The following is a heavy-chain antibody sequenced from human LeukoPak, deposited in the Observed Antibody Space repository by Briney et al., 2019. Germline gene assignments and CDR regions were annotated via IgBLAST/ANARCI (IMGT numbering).Heavy chain of an antibody. Sequence: SETLSLTCAVYGGSFSGYYWSWIRQPPGKGLEWLGEINHSGSTNYNPSLKSRVTISVDTSKNQFSLKLSSVTAADTAVYYCARLGYCSSTSCYRRAGYYYYYYMDVWGKGTTVTVSS. CDR1: GGSFSGYY. J-gene: IGHJ6*03. CDR2: INHSGST. CDR3: ARLGYCSSTSCYRRAGYYYYYYMDV. V-gene: IGHV4-34*01. D-gene: IGHD2-2*02.